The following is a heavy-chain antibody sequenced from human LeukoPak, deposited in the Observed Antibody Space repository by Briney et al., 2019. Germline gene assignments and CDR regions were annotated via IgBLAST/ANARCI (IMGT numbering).Heavy chain of an antibody. J-gene: IGHJ4*02. CDR3: ARVRAAGAIDY. CDR2: ISYDGSNK. V-gene: IGHV3-30-3*01. D-gene: IGHD6-13*01. Sequence: GGSLRLSCAASGFTFSSYAMHWVRQAPVKELEWVAVISYDGSNKYYADSVKGRFTISRDNSKNTLYLQMNSLRAEDTAVYYCARVRAAGAIDYWGQGTLVTVSS. CDR1: GFTFSSYA.